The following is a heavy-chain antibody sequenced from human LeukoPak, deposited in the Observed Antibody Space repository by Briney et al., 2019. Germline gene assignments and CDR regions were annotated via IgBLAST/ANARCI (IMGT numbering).Heavy chain of an antibody. CDR2: ISGSGGST. CDR3: AKAGEMATILYPADY. CDR1: GFTFSSYA. V-gene: IGHV3-23*01. Sequence: GGSLRLSCAASGFTFSSYAMSWVPKPQGKGLGWVSAISGSGGSTYYAHSVKGRFTISRDNSKNTLYLQMNSLRAEDTAVYYCAKAGEMATILYPADYWGQGTLVTVSS. J-gene: IGHJ4*02. D-gene: IGHD5-24*01.